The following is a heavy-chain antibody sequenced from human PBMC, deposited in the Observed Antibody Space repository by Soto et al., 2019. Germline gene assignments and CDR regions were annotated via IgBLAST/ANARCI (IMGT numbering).Heavy chain of an antibody. CDR2: IYHTGRT. CDR3: ARTDAYNSSFFDS. CDR1: GDSVNSAY. D-gene: IGHD6-6*01. Sequence: QGQLQEMGPGLVKPSQTLTVTCTVSGDSVNSAYWSWIRQLPGKGLEWMGNIYHTGRTFYNPSLKSRLAISIDTSKPLFSLKLRSVTASDTAVYYCARTDAYNSSFFDSWGQGTVVTVSS. V-gene: IGHV4-31*03. J-gene: IGHJ4*02.